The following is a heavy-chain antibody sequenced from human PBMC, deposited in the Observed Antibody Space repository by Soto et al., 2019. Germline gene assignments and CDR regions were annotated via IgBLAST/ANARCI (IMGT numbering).Heavy chain of an antibody. V-gene: IGHV4-59*08. J-gene: IGHJ4*02. CDR1: GGSIGSYY. CDR3: ARQAQYFDY. Sequence: PSETLSLTCTVSGGSIGSYYWSWIRQPPGKGLEWIGYIYYSGSTSYNPSLKSRVTISVDTSENQFSLKLSSVTAADTAVYYCARQAQYFDYWGQGILVTVSS. CDR2: IYYSGST.